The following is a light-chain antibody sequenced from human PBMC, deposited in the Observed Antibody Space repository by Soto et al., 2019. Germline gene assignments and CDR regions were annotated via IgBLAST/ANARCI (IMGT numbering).Light chain of an antibody. J-gene: IGKJ1*01. CDR2: GAS. CDR1: QPVSSN. V-gene: IGKV3-15*01. Sequence: EIVMTQSPATLSVSPGERVTLSCRATQPVSSNLAWYQQRPGQAPRILIYGASTRATDIPARFSGSGSGTEFPLTISSLQSDYVAVYYCQQYKDWPRTFGRGNKVDSK. CDR3: QQYKDWPRT.